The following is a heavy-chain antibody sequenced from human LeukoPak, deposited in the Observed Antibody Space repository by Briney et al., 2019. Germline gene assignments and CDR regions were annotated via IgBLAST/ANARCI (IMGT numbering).Heavy chain of an antibody. CDR3: AGLRSRAYDI. D-gene: IGHD6-6*01. CDR1: GGSTISHY. V-gene: IGHV4-59*08. Sequence: SETLSLTCTVSGGSTISHYWSWLRQPPGKGLEWIAYTYYTGTTNYNPSLKSRVTISIDTSKDQFSLRLSSVTAADTAVYYCAGLRSRAYDIWGPGTMVSVSS. CDR2: TYYTGTT. J-gene: IGHJ3*02.